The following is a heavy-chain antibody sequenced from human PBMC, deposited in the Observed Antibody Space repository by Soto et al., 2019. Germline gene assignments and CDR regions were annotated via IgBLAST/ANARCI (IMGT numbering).Heavy chain of an antibody. CDR1: GYMFTAYY. Sequence: QVQLVQSGAEVKKPGASVKVSCKVSGYMFTAYYIYWVRQAPGQGLEWMGWIDPNSGGTNYAQKFQGWVTMTRDTSINTAHMELSRLKSDDTAIYYCARAAYSSGWYDYWGQGTLVTVSS. CDR3: ARAAYSSGWYDY. D-gene: IGHD6-19*01. V-gene: IGHV1-2*04. CDR2: IDPNSGGT. J-gene: IGHJ4*02.